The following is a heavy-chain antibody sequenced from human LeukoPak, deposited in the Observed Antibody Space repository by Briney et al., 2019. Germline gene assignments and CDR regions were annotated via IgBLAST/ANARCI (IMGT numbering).Heavy chain of an antibody. CDR2: ISYDGSNK. D-gene: IGHD2-15*01. Sequence: GGSLRLSCAASGFTFSSYGMHWVRQAPGKGLEWVAVISYDGSNKYYADSVKGRFTISRDNSKNTLYLQMNSLRAEDTAVYYCAKGTVYCTGGSCYPGAFDIWGQGTLVTVSS. J-gene: IGHJ3*02. CDR3: AKGTVYCTGGSCYPGAFDI. CDR1: GFTFSSYG. V-gene: IGHV3-30*18.